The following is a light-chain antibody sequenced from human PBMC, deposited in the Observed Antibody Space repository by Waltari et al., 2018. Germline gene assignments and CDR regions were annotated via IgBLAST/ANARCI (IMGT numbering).Light chain of an antibody. CDR1: TLADEF. V-gene: IGLV3-1*01. CDR3: QTWDNTAAVV. J-gene: IGLJ2*01. Sequence: SYVVTQPPSVSVSAGQTATITCPAHTLADEFGCWYPQGPGQSPVLVIFQNHKRPSGIPDRFSAFKSGNTATLTISGTQAVDEGDYFCQTWDNTAAVVFGAGTKLTVL. CDR2: QNH.